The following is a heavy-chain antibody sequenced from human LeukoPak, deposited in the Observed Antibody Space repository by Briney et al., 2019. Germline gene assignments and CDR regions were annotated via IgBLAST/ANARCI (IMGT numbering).Heavy chain of an antibody. D-gene: IGHD3-22*01. CDR3: ARYYDTSGYPYYLDY. CDR2: ISRRSDDI. V-gene: IGHV3-21*05. Sequence: GGSLRLSCVGSGFTFSSYGMNWVRQAPGKGLEWVSVISRRSDDINYADFVKGRFTISRDNAKNSLYLEMTSLRAEDTAVYYCARYYDTSGYPYYLDYWGQGALVSVST. J-gene: IGHJ4*02. CDR1: GFTFSSYG.